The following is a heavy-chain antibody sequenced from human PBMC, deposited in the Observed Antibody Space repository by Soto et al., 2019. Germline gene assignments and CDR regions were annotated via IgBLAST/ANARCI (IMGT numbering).Heavy chain of an antibody. CDR3: ARNKITGLFDY. V-gene: IGHV4-34*01. Sequence: QVQLQQWGAGLLKPSETLSLTCAVYGGSFSGYYWTWIRQPPGTGLEGIGEINTSGATNYNPSLKSRVTISVDTSKNPFSLKLTSVTAADTAVYYCARNKITGLFDYWGQGTLVTVSS. CDR2: INTSGAT. D-gene: IGHD2-8*02. CDR1: GGSFSGYY. J-gene: IGHJ4*02.